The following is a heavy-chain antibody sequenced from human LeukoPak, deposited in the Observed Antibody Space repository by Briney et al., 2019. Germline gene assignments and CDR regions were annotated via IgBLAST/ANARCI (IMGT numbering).Heavy chain of an antibody. CDR2: IYYSGST. D-gene: IGHD2-2*01. Sequence: SETLSLTCTVSGGSISSSSYYWGWIRQPPGKGLEWIGSIYYSGSTYYNPSLKSRVTISVDTSKNQFSLKLSSVTAADTAVYYCARTPPTKGIVVVPAAIGQYYYYMDVWGKGTTVTVSS. V-gene: IGHV4-39*01. CDR3: ARTPPTKGIVVVPAAIGQYYYYMDV. CDR1: GGSISSSSYY. J-gene: IGHJ6*03.